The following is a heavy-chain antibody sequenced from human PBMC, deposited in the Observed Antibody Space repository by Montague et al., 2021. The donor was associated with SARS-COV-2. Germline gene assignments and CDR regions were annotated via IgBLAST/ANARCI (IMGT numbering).Heavy chain of an antibody. J-gene: IGHJ4*01. CDR3: ARRAGVVGDTRFDY. CDR1: GDSISSLYYY. Sequence: SETLSLTCTVSGDSISSLYYYWIRTRQSPGKGLVWNGNFFYRGSTYYYLSLRSRVSISVSTSKNQFTLRLRSVTATDTAIYYCARRAGVVGDTRFDYWGQGTLVPVSS. CDR2: FFYRGST. D-gene: IGHD1-26*01. V-gene: IGHV4-39*01.